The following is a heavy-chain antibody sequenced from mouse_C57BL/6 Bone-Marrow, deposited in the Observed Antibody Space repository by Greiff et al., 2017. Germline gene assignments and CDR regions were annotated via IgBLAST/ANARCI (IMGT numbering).Heavy chain of an antibody. V-gene: IGHV1-9*01. CDR2: ILPGSGST. Sequence: VQLQQSGAELMKPGASVKLSCKATGYTFTGYWIEWVKQRPVHGLEWIGEILPGSGSTNYNEKFKGKATFTADTSSNTAYMQLSSLTTEDSAIYYCARGGSYYSNHGGYFDVWGTGTTVTVSS. CDR1: GYTFTGYW. CDR3: ARGGSYYSNHGGYFDV. J-gene: IGHJ1*03. D-gene: IGHD2-5*01.